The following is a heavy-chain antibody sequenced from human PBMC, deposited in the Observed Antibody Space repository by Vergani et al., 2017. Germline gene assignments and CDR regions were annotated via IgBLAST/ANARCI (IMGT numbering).Heavy chain of an antibody. CDR3: ANSVIAGNVGVAYFGMDV. D-gene: IGHD2/OR15-2a*01. CDR1: GFTVSSNY. J-gene: IGHJ6*02. V-gene: IGHV3-53*02. CDR2: IYSGGST. Sequence: EVQLVETGGGLIQPGGSLRLSCAASGFTVSSNYMSWVRQAPGKGLEWVSVIYSGGSTYYADSVKGRFTISRDNSKNTLYLQMNSLRAEDTAVYYCANSVIAGNVGVAYFGMDVWGRGTTVTVSS.